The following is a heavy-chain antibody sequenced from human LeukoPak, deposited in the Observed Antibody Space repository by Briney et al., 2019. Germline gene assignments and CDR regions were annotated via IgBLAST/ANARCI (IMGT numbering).Heavy chain of an antibody. J-gene: IGHJ4*02. CDR2: IDPSDSYT. V-gene: IGHV5-10-1*01. CDR1: GYSFTSYW. D-gene: IGHD3-9*01. CDR3: ARLINILTGYSDY. Sequence: KVSCKGSGYSFTSYWISWVRQMPGKGLEWMGRIDPSDSYTNYSPSFQGHVTISADKSISTAYLRWSSLKASDTAMYYCARLINILTGYSDYWGQGTLVTVSS.